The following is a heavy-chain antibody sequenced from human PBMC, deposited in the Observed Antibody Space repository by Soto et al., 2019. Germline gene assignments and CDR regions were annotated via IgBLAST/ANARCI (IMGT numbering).Heavy chain of an antibody. CDR2: INHSGST. J-gene: IGHJ6*02. CDR1: GGSFSCYY. V-gene: IGHV4-34*01. D-gene: IGHD6-13*01. Sequence: SETLSLTCAVYGGSFSCYYWSWIRQPPGKGLEWIGEINHSGSTNYNPSLKSRVTISVDTSKNQFSLKLSSVTAADTAVYYCARAYSSSWFYYYGMDVWGQGTTVTVSS. CDR3: ARAYSSSWFYYYGMDV.